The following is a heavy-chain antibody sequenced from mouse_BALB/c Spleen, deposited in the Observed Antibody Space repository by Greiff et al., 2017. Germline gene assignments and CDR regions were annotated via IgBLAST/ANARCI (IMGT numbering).Heavy chain of an antibody. V-gene: IGHV1-4*01. D-gene: IGHD2-14*01. CDR3: ARDYRYDVRAMDY. J-gene: IGHJ4*01. CDR2: INPSSGYT. Sequence: QVQLQQSGAELARPGASVKMSCKASGYTFTSYTMHWVKQRPGQGLEWIGYINPSSGYTNYNQKFKDKATLTADKSSSTAYMQLSSLTSEDSAVYCCARDYRYDVRAMDYWGQGTSVTVSS. CDR1: GYTFTSYT.